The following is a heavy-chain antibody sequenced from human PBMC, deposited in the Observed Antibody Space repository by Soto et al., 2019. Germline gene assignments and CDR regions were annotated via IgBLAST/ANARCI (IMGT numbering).Heavy chain of an antibody. CDR2: ISAYNGNT. CDR3: AFLGRDIWGSYRRYYFAY. CDR1: GYTFTSYG. Sequence: ASVKVSCKASGYTFTSYGISWVRQAPGQGLEWMGWISAYNGNTNYAQKLQGRVTMTTDTSTSTSYMELRSLRSDDTAVYYCAFLGRDIWGSYRRYYFAYWGQGTLVTVSS. J-gene: IGHJ4*02. D-gene: IGHD3-16*02. V-gene: IGHV1-18*01.